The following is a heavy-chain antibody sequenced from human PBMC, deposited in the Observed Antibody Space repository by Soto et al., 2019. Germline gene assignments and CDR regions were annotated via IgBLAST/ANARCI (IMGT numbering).Heavy chain of an antibody. D-gene: IGHD6-13*01. CDR1: GFTFSSYS. V-gene: IGHV3-21*01. J-gene: IGHJ4*02. Sequence: EVQLVESGGGLVKPGGSLRLSCAASGFTFSSYSMNWVRQAPGKGLEWVSSISSSSSYIYYTDSVKGRFTISRDNAKNSLYLQMNSLRAEDTAVYYCARLAAAGTDYWGQGTLVTVSS. CDR2: ISSSSSYI. CDR3: ARLAAAGTDY.